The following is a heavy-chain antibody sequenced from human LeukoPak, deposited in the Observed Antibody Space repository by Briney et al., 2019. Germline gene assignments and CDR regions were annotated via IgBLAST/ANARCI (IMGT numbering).Heavy chain of an antibody. CDR1: GDSVSSNTAA. J-gene: IGHJ3*02. CDR3: AREYDYVWGSRDAFDI. D-gene: IGHD3-16*01. CDR2: TYYRSKWYN. V-gene: IGHV6-1*01. Sequence: SQTLSLTCAISGDSVSSNTAAWNWIRQSPSRGLEWLGRTYYRSKWYNDYAVSVRSRITINPDTSKNQFSLQLNSVTPEDTAVYYCAREYDYVWGSRDAFDIWGQGTMVTVFS.